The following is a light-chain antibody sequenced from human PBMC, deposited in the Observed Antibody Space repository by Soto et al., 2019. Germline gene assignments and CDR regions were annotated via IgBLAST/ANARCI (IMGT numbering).Light chain of an antibody. V-gene: IGLV2-14*03. CDR2: DVN. CDR1: SSDVGSYNY. CDR3: CSYTSSNTLVYV. Sequence: QSVMTQPASVSGSPGQSITMSCTGSSSDVGSYNYVSWYQHHPGEAPKLIIYDVNNRPSGVSNRFSGSKSGNTASLTISGLQAEDEADYYCCSYTSSNTLVYVFGTGTKLTVL. J-gene: IGLJ1*01.